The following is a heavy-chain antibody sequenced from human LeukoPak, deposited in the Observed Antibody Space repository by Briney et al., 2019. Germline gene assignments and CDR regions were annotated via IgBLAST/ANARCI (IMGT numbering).Heavy chain of an antibody. CDR2: INHSGST. D-gene: IGHD5-24*01. V-gene: IGHV4-34*01. CDR3: ARGRGRDGYVWSRWFDY. Sequence: SETLSLTCAVYGGSFSGYYWSWIRQPPGKGLEWIGEINHSGSTNYNPSLKSRVTISVDTSKNQFSLKLSSVTAADTAVYYCARGRGRDGYVWSRWFDYWGQGTLVTVSS. J-gene: IGHJ4*02. CDR1: GGSFSGYY.